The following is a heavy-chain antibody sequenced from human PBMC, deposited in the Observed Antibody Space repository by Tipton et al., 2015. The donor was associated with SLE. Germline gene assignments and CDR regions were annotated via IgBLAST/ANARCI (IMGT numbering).Heavy chain of an antibody. CDR3: ANGLPKGAFDI. D-gene: IGHD5-18*01. J-gene: IGHJ3*02. V-gene: IGHV4-39*01. CDR2: IYYSGST. CDR1: GGSISSSSYY. Sequence: TLSLTCTVSGGSISSSSYYWGWIRQPPGKGLEWIGSIYYSGSTYYNPSLKSRVTISVDTSKNQFSLKLSSVTAADTAVYYCANGLPKGAFDIWGQGTMVTVSS.